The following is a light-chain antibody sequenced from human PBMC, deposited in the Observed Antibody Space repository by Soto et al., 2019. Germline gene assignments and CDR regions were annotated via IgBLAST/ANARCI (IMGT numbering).Light chain of an antibody. CDR3: QQRSHT. CDR2: DAS. Sequence: EIVLTQSPATLSLSPGESATLSCRASQSVSSYLAWYQQKPGQAPRLLIYDASNRATGIPARFSGSGSGTDFSRTISSLEPEDFALYYCQQRSHTFGGGTKVEIK. J-gene: IGKJ4*01. V-gene: IGKV3-11*01. CDR1: QSVSSY.